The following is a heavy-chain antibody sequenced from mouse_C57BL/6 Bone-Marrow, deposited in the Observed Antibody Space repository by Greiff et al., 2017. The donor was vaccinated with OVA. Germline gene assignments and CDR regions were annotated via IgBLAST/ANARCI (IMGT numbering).Heavy chain of an antibody. V-gene: IGHV1-22*01. CDR3: ARHDFYWYFDV. J-gene: IGHJ1*03. D-gene: IGHD2-4*01. CDR2: INPNNGGT. Sequence: EVQVVESGPELVKPGASVKMSCKASGYTFTDYNMHWVKQSHGKSLEWIGYINPNNGGTSYNQKFKGKATLTVNKSSSTAYMELRSLTSEDSAVYYCARHDFYWYFDVWGTGTTVTVSS. CDR1: GYTFTDYN.